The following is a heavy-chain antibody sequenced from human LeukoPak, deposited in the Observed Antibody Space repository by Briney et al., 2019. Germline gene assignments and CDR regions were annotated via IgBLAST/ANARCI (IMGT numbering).Heavy chain of an antibody. V-gene: IGHV1-2*02. CDR2: INPNSGGT. J-gene: IGHJ6*03. CDR3: ARDGTEAMVRGPNMDV. CDR1: GYTFTGYY. Sequence: GASVKVSCKASGYTFTGYYMHWVRQAPGQGLEWMGWINPNSGGTNYAQKFQGRVTMTRDTAISTAYMELSRLRSDDTTVYYCARDGTEAMVRGPNMDVWGKGTTVTISS. D-gene: IGHD3-10*01.